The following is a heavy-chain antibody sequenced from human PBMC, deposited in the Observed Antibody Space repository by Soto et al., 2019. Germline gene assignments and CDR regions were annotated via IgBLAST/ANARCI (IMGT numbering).Heavy chain of an antibody. Sequence: GGSLRLSCAASGFTFSSYSMNWVRQAPGKGLEWVAIISYDGSNTYYADSVKGRFTISRDNSKNTLYLQMNSLRAEDTSVYYCAKEGGLSGSYYISSSYYFDYWGQGTLVTVSS. CDR1: GFTFSSYS. CDR3: AKEGGLSGSYYISSSYYFDY. CDR2: ISYDGSNT. D-gene: IGHD1-26*01. V-gene: IGHV3-30*18. J-gene: IGHJ4*02.